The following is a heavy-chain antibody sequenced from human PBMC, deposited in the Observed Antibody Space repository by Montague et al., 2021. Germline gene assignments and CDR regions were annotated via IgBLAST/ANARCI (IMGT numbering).Heavy chain of an antibody. CDR1: GGSISSSSYY. CDR3: ARHVIGNYGMDV. J-gene: IGHJ6*02. D-gene: IGHD3-16*02. V-gene: IGHV4-39*01. Sequence: SETLSLTCTVSGGSISSSSYYWGWIRQPPGKALEWIGSIYYSGSTYYNPSLKSRVTISVDTSKNQFSLKLSSVTAADTAVYYCARHVIGNYGMDVWGQGTTVTVSS. CDR2: IYYSGST.